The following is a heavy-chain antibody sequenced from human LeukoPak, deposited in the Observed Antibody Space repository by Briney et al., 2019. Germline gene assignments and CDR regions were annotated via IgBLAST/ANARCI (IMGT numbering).Heavy chain of an antibody. D-gene: IGHD5-24*01. CDR3: ARGATISETGYFDF. J-gene: IGHJ4*03. CDR1: GGSLSRYY. Sequence: SETLSLTCAVWGGSLSRYYWSWIRQSPGKGLEWIAEIDHRGDTNYNPSVKSRVTISVDTSKNQFSLKVRSLSAADTAVYYCARGATISETGYFDFWGQGTLVTVSS. V-gene: IGHV4-34*01. CDR2: IDHRGDT.